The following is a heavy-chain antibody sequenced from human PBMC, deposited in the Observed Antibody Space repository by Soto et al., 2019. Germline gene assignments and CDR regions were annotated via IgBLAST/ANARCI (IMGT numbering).Heavy chain of an antibody. D-gene: IGHD6-19*01. V-gene: IGHV1-69*06. CDR1: GGTFSSYA. Sequence: QVQLVQSGAEVKKPGSSVKVSCKASGGTFSSYAISWVRQAPGQGLEWMGGIIPIFGTANYAQKFQGRVTITADKSTSTAYMELSSPRSEDTAVYYCARRSVDGGGYYYYGMDVWGQGTTVTVSS. J-gene: IGHJ6*02. CDR3: ARRSVDGGGYYYYGMDV. CDR2: IIPIFGTA.